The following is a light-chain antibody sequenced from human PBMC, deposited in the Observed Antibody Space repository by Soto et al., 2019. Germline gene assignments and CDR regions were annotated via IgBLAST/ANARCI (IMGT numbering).Light chain of an antibody. V-gene: IGKV3-20*01. CDR2: GAS. Sequence: EIVLTQSPGTLSLSPGERATLSCRASQSVSNNYLAWYQQKPGQAPRLLIYGASNRATGIPDRFSGSGSGTDFTLTISSLQSEDFALYYCQQYNNWPGTFGQGTKVDIK. CDR3: QQYNNWPGT. CDR1: QSVSNNY. J-gene: IGKJ1*01.